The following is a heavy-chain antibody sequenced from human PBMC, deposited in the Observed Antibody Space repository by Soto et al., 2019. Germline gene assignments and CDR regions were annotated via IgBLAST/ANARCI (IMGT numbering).Heavy chain of an antibody. CDR1: GFSFTNTW. D-gene: IGHD4-17*01. J-gene: IGHJ5*02. V-gene: IGHV3-15*01. CDR2: IKNQGDGGTR. CDR3: TTARGDYRPVDP. Sequence: EVQLVESGGDLVKPGGSLRLSCAASGFSFTNTWMNWVRQAPGKGLEWVGRIKNQGDGGTREYAEPVKGRFTISRDDSTSTLYLEMNSLKVEDTAVYYCTTARGDYRPVDPWGQGTLVTVSS.